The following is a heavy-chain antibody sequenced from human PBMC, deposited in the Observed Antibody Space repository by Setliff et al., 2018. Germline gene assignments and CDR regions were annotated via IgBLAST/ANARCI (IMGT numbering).Heavy chain of an antibody. D-gene: IGHD3-22*01. Sequence: SVKVSCKASGGTFSSYGISWVRQAPGQGLEWMGGTIPIFGTTDYAQKFQGRVTIITDESTSAAFMQLSSLRSEGTAVYYCVREGVDSRSSTDYRYYMDVWG. CDR2: TIPIFGTT. CDR1: GGTFSSYG. J-gene: IGHJ6*03. CDR3: VREGVDSRSSTDYRYYMDV. V-gene: IGHV1-69*05.